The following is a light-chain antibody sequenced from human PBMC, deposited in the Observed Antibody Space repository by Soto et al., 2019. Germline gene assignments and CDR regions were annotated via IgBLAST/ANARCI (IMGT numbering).Light chain of an antibody. V-gene: IGKV1-5*01. CDR2: DAS. Sequence: DIQMTQSPSTLSASVGDRVTITCRASQSISSWLAWYQQKPGKAPKLLIYDASSLESGVPSRFSGSGSGTEFTHTISSLQPDDFAPYYCQQYNSYWTFGQGTKVEIK. CDR3: QQYNSYWT. J-gene: IGKJ1*01. CDR1: QSISSW.